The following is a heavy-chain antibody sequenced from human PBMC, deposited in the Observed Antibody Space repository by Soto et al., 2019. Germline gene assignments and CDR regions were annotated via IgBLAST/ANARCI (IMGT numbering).Heavy chain of an antibody. Sequence: PSETLSLTCSVSGGSISSYYWSWIRQPPGKGLEWIGYIYYSGSTNYNPSLKSRVTISVDTSKNQFSLKLSSVTAADTAVYYCARDPVVAAIDYWGQGTLVTVSS. V-gene: IGHV4-59*12. CDR1: GGSISSYY. D-gene: IGHD2-15*01. J-gene: IGHJ4*02. CDR3: ARDPVVAAIDY. CDR2: IYYSGST.